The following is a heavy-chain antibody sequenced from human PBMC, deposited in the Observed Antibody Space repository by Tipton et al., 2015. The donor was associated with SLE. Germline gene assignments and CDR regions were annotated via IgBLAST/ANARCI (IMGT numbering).Heavy chain of an antibody. V-gene: IGHV4-34*01. Sequence: TLSLTYAVYGGSFSGYYWSWIRQPPGKGLEWIGEINHSGSTNYNPSLKSRVTISVDTSKNQFSLKLSSVTAADTAVYYCARAGAVVGATIDYWGQGTLVTVSS. CDR3: ARAGAVVGATIDY. CDR1: GGSFSGYY. J-gene: IGHJ4*02. CDR2: INHSGST. D-gene: IGHD1-26*01.